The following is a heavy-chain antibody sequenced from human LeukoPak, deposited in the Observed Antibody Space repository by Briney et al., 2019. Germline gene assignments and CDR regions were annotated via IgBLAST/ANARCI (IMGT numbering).Heavy chain of an antibody. D-gene: IGHD3-22*01. CDR1: GYNFASQW. CDR3: STRAFSDTSPVA. Sequence: GESLKISCKHSGYNFASQWIGGVRQMPGKGLEWMGIINSGKSDIVYPPSFQGQVSFSADKSTSTVFLQWGSLKASDSAMYYCSTRAFSDTSPVAWGQGTLVTVSS. J-gene: IGHJ5*02. CDR2: INSGKSDI. V-gene: IGHV5-51*01.